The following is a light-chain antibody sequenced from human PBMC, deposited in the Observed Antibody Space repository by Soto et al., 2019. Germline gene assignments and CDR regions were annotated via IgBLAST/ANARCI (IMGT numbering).Light chain of an antibody. J-gene: IGKJ2*01. V-gene: IGKV3-20*01. Sequence: EIVLTQSPATLSLSPGERATLSCRASQSVGNYLAWYQQKLGQAPRVVIYGASNRATGIPDRFSGSGSGTDFSLTISRLEPEDFAVYYCHQYDIAPQTFGRGTKVDIK. CDR1: QSVGNY. CDR3: HQYDIAPQT. CDR2: GAS.